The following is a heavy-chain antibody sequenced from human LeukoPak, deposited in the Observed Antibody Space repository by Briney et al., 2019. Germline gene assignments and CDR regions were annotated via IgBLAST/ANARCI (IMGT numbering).Heavy chain of an antibody. CDR1: GFTFSSYS. Sequence: GGSLRLSCAASGFTFSSYSMNWVRQAPGKGLEWVSYISSSSSTIYYADSVKGRFTISRDNAKNSLYLQMNSLRAEDTAVYYCARVGGFIVATTGDYWGQGTLVTVSS. CDR2: ISSSSSTI. CDR3: ARVGGFIVATTGDY. V-gene: IGHV3-48*04. D-gene: IGHD5-12*01. J-gene: IGHJ4*02.